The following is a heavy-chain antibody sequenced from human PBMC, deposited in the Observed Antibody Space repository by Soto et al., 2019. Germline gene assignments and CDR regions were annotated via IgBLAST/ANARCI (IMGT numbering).Heavy chain of an antibody. CDR1: GYSFTSYW. CDR3: ARLKDYYDSSGYYNREVDY. J-gene: IGHJ4*02. Sequence: GESLKISCKGSGYSFTSYWISWVRQMPGKGLEWMGRIDRSGSYTNYSPSFQGHVTISADKSISTAYLQWSSLKASDTAMYYCARLKDYYDSSGYYNREVDYWGQGTLVTVSS. CDR2: IDRSGSYT. V-gene: IGHV5-10-1*01. D-gene: IGHD3-22*01.